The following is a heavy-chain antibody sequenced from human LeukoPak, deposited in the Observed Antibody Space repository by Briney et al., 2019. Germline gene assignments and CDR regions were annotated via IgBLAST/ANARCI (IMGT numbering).Heavy chain of an antibody. CDR2: IYTSGST. J-gene: IGHJ4*02. Sequence: SETLSLTCTVSGGSISSYYWSWIRQPAGKGLEWIGRIYTSGSTNYNPSLKSRVTVSVETTKNQFSLNLSSVTAADTAVYYCARHGACIGDCYRNWGQGTLVTVYS. D-gene: IGHD2-21*02. V-gene: IGHV4-4*07. CDR3: ARHGACIGDCYRN. CDR1: GGSISSYY.